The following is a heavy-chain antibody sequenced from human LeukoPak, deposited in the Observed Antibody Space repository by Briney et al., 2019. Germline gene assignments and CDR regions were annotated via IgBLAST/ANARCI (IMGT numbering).Heavy chain of an antibody. CDR2: IKRRAYGGAA. CDR3: SRNGLVDFDY. J-gene: IGHJ4*02. Sequence: GGSLRLSCTTSGFAFDDFAMSWVRQPAGKGLEWVGFIKRRAYGGAAEYAASVKGRFIISRDDSKGIAYLQMNSLKTDDTAVYYCSRNGLVDFDYWGQGSRVIVSP. V-gene: IGHV3-49*04. CDR1: GFAFDDFA. D-gene: IGHD3-16*01.